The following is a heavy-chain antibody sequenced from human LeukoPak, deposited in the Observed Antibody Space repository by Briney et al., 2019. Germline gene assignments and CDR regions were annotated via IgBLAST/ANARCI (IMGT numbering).Heavy chain of an antibody. CDR1: GGTFSSYA. V-gene: IGHV1-69*05. Sequence: SVKVSCKASGGTFSSYAISWLRQAPGQGLEWMGGIIPIFGTANYAQKFQGRVTITTDESTSTAYMELSSLRSEDTAVYYCARGRNFDYGGNLAADYWGQGTLVTVSS. CDR3: ARGRNFDYGGNLAADY. J-gene: IGHJ4*02. CDR2: IIPIFGTA. D-gene: IGHD4-23*01.